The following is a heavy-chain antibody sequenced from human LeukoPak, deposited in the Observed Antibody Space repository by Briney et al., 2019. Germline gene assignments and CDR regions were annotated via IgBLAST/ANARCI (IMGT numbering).Heavy chain of an antibody. CDR1: GGSISSYY. V-gene: IGHV4-59*12. J-gene: IGHJ4*02. CDR3: ARERSPAATQSYFDY. CDR2: IYYSGST. D-gene: IGHD2-15*01. Sequence: SETLFLTCTVSGGSISSYYWSWIRQPPGKGLEWIGYIYYSGSTYYNPSLKSRVTISVDTSKNQFSLKLSSVTAADTAVYYCARERSPAATQSYFDYWGQGTLVTVSS.